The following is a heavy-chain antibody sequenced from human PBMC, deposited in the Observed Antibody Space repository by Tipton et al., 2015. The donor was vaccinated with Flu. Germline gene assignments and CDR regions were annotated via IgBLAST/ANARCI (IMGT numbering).Heavy chain of an antibody. CDR1: GGSLSSFY. D-gene: IGHD1-26*01. Sequence: TLSLTCTVSGGSLSSFYWSWIRQSPGTGLQWIATIIQSGNAYYNPSLRSRVTISVDTTKNLFSLNLSSVTATDTAVYYCARALNSGREYTFDIWGRGTVVTVSS. CDR3: ARALNSGREYTFDI. V-gene: IGHV4-59*08. J-gene: IGHJ3*02. CDR2: IIQSGNA.